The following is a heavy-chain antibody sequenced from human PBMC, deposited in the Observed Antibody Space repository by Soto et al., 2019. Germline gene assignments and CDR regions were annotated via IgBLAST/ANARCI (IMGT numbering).Heavy chain of an antibody. CDR1: GFTFSGYA. CDR3: ARDQYDILTGPNY. D-gene: IGHD3-9*01. CDR2: ISYDGSNK. J-gene: IGHJ4*02. Sequence: QVQLVESGGGVVQPGRSLRLSCAASGFTFSGYAMHWVRQAPGKGLEWVAVISYDGSNKYYADSVKGRFTISRDNSKNTLYLQMNGRRLEDAAVYYCARDQYDILTGPNYWGQGTLVTVSS. V-gene: IGHV3-30-3*01.